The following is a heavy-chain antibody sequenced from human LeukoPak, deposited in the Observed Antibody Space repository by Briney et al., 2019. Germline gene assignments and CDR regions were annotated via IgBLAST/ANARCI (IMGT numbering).Heavy chain of an antibody. CDR1: GGSVSSGSYY. CDR2: IYYSGST. Sequence: SETLSLTCTVSGGSVSSGSYYWSWIRQPPGKGLEWLGYIYYSGSTNYNPSLKSRVTISVDTSKNQFSLKLSSVTAADTAVYYCAREGGYCSGGSCVDYWGQGTLVTVSS. V-gene: IGHV4-61*01. CDR3: AREGGYCSGGSCVDY. D-gene: IGHD2-15*01. J-gene: IGHJ4*02.